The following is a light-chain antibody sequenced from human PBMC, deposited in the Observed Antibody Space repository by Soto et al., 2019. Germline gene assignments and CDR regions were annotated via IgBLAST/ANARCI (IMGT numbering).Light chain of an antibody. Sequence: EIVLTQFPGTLSLSQGERVTLSCRASQSVSKSYLAWYQQRPGQAPRLLIYGASNRATGIPDRFSGSGSGTDFSLTISRLEPEDFAVYYCHQYAIAPLTFGGGTKVEIK. CDR3: HQYAIAPLT. J-gene: IGKJ4*01. CDR1: QSVSKSY. V-gene: IGKV3-20*01. CDR2: GAS.